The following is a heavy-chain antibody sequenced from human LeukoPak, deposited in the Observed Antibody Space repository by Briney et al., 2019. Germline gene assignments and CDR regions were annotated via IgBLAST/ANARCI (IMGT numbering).Heavy chain of an antibody. V-gene: IGHV5-51*01. CDR3: ARLQITIFGVVHKNYINWFDP. D-gene: IGHD3-3*01. CDR2: IYPGDSDT. CDR1: GYSFTSYW. Sequence: GESLKISCKGSGYSFTSYWIGWVRQMPGKGLEWMGIIYPGDSDTRYSPSFQGQVTISADKSISTAYLQWSSLKASDTAMYYCARLQITIFGVVHKNYINWFDPWGQGTLVTVSS. J-gene: IGHJ5*02.